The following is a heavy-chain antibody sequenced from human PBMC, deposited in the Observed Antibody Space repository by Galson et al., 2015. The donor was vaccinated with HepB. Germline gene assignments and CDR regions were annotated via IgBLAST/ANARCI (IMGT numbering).Heavy chain of an antibody. D-gene: IGHD3-16*01. CDR3: AKFWAGGWAGYGMDV. V-gene: IGHV3-30*18. J-gene: IGHJ6*02. Sequence: SLRLSCAASGFTFSSYGMHWVRQAPGKGLEWVAVISYDGSNKYYADSVKGRFTISRDNSKNTLYLQMNSLRAEDTAVYYCAKFWAGGWAGYGMDVWGQGTTVTVSS. CDR2: ISYDGSNK. CDR1: GFTFSSYG.